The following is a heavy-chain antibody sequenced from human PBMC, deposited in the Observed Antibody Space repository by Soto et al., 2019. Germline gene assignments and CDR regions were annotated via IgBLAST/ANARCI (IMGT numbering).Heavy chain of an antibody. CDR1: GFSLSNARMG. CDR2: IFSNDEK. J-gene: IGHJ4*02. CDR3: ARIPAQYYYDSSGRHYFDY. D-gene: IGHD3-22*01. V-gene: IGHV2-26*01. Sequence: SGPTLVNPTETLTLTCTVSGFSLSNARMGVSWIRQPPGRALEWLAHIFSNDEKSYSTSLKSRLTISKDTSKSQVVLTMTNMENVDTATYYCARIPAQYYYDSSGRHYFDYWGQGTMVSVSS.